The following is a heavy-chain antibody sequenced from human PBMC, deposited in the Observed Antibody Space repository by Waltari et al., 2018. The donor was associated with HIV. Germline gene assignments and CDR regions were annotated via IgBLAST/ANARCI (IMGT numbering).Heavy chain of an antibody. D-gene: IGHD3-9*01. CDR1: GFSVRNHW. CDR2: INSDGSTR. V-gene: IGHV3-74*01. Sequence: VQLVESGGGSIKTGGSLRLSCAGSGFSVRNHWMDWVRQGPGEGLVWVARINSDGSTRNYAEAVKGRFVISRDNSRNTVYLQLNSVKVEDTAVYFGARASHYIEFSTFDGDYYFDLWGRGTRVAVSS. CDR3: ARASHYIEFSTFDGDYYFDL. J-gene: IGHJ4*02.